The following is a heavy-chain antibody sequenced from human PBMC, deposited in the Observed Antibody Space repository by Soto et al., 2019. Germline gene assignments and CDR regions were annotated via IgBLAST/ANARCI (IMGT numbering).Heavy chain of an antibody. J-gene: IGHJ3*02. V-gene: IGHV4-30-4*01. Sequence: SETLSLTCTVSGGSIGSGDYYWSWIRQPPGKGLEWSGYIYYSGRTYYNPSLKSRVTISVDTSKNQFSLKLSSVTAADTAVYYCARGGDYYDSSGHAFDIWGQGTMVTVSS. D-gene: IGHD3-22*01. CDR2: IYYSGRT. CDR3: ARGGDYYDSSGHAFDI. CDR1: GGSIGSGDYY.